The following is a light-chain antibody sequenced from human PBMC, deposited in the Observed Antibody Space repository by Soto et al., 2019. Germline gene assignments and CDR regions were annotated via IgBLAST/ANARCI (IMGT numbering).Light chain of an antibody. J-gene: IGKJ1*01. Sequence: ESVLTQSPGTLSLSPGERATLSCRASENFSSTYLAWYQQKPGQAPSLLIYDASRRATGTPARFSGSGSGTDFTLTISRLEPEDFAVYYCQQYVSSPLTFGQGTRVEIK. CDR2: DAS. CDR3: QQYVSSPLT. CDR1: ENFSSTY. V-gene: IGKV3-20*01.